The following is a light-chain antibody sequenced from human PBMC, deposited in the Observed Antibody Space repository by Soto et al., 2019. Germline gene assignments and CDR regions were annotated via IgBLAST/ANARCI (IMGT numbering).Light chain of an antibody. J-gene: IGKJ2*01. CDR1: QSLVYGDANSF. Sequence: DVVMTQSPLSLPVTLGQPASISCRSSQSLVYGDANSFFNWFHQRPGQPPRRLIYQVSNRDSGVPDRFSGSGSATDFTLRISGVEAEDVGVYYCMQGSHWPPRYTFGQGTKLEIK. CDR3: MQGSHWPPRYT. CDR2: QVS. V-gene: IGKV2-30*01.